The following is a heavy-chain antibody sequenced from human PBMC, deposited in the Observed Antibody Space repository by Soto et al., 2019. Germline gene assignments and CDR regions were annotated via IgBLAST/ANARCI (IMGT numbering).Heavy chain of an antibody. D-gene: IGHD1-1*01. CDR2: IWSDGNNR. J-gene: IGHJ4*02. V-gene: IGHV3-33*01. Sequence: QVQLVESGGGVVQPGTSLRLSCAASGFMFSNHGMHWVRQAPGKGLEWVAVIWSDGNNRYYADSVKGRFTISRDNSKNTLYLQMNSLRAEDTAVYYCVRGDNWNDEASDYWGQGTLVTVSS. CDR1: GFMFSNHG. CDR3: VRGDNWNDEASDY.